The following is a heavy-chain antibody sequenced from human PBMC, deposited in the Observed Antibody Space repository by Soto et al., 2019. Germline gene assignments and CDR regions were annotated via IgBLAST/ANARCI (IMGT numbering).Heavy chain of an antibody. Sequence: GGSLRLSCAASGFTFSSYSMNWVRQAPGKGLEWVSSISSSSSYIYYADSVKGRFTISGDNAKNSLYLQMNSLRAEDTAVYYCARDFLSTDIAAADKGGFYYYGMDVWGKGTTVTVSS. D-gene: IGHD6-13*01. J-gene: IGHJ6*04. CDR1: GFTFSSYS. V-gene: IGHV3-21*01. CDR2: ISSSSSYI. CDR3: ARDFLSTDIAAADKGGFYYYGMDV.